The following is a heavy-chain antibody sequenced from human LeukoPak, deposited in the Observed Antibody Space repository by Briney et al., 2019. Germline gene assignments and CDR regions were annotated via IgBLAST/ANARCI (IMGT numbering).Heavy chain of an antibody. CDR1: GVSISSGDYY. CDR3: ARLEYQLLLSFDY. CDR2: INHSGST. Sequence: PSETLSLTCTVSGVSISSGDYYWSWIRQPPGKGLEWIGEINHSGSTNYNPSLKSRVTISVDTSKNQFSLKLSSVTAADTAVYYCARLEYQLLLSFDYWGQGTLVTVSS. V-gene: IGHV4-39*07. J-gene: IGHJ4*02. D-gene: IGHD2-2*01.